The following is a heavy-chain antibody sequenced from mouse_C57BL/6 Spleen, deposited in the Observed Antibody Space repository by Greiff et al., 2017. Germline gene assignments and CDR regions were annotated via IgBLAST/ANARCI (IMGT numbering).Heavy chain of an antibody. V-gene: IGHV1-64*01. J-gene: IGHJ2*01. Sequence: VQLQQSGAELVKPGASVKLSCKASGYTFTSYWMHWVKQRPGQGLEWIGMIHPNTGSTNYNEKFKSKATLTVDKSSSTAYMQLSSLTSEDSAVYCCAREGGWVDYWGQGTTLTVSS. CDR2: IHPNTGST. CDR3: AREGGWVDY. CDR1: GYTFTSYW. D-gene: IGHD3-3*01.